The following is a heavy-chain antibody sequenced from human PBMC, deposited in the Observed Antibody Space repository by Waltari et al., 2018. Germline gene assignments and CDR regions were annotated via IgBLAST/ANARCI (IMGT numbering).Heavy chain of an antibody. CDR3: ARGVTTVEY. Sequence: EVQLVESGGGLVQPGGSLRLSCSGSGFTFTTHWMSWVRQAPGKGPEWVASIKQDGSEKYDVDSMKGRFTISRDNAKNSLSLQMDSLRAEDTAVYFCARGVTTVEYWGQGTLVTVSS. CDR2: IKQDGSEK. V-gene: IGHV3-7*04. CDR1: GFTFTTHW. D-gene: IGHD2-21*02. J-gene: IGHJ4*02.